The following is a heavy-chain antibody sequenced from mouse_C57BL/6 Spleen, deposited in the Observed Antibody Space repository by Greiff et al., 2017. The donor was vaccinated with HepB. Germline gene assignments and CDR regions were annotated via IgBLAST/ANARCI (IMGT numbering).Heavy chain of an antibody. Sequence: EVQRVESGPELVKPGASVKISCKASGYTFTDYYMNWVKQSHGKSLEWIGDINPNNGGTSYNQKFKGKATLTVDKSSSTAYMELRSLTSEDSAVYYCARGDGYYLYAMDYWGQGTSVTVSS. J-gene: IGHJ4*01. V-gene: IGHV1-26*01. D-gene: IGHD2-3*01. CDR1: GYTFTDYY. CDR3: ARGDGYYLYAMDY. CDR2: INPNNGGT.